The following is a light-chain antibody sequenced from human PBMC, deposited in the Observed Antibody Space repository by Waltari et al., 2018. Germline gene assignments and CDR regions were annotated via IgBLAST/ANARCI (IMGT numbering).Light chain of an antibody. V-gene: IGLV1-44*01. CDR1: SSNIGGNP. Sequence: QSVLTQPPSASGTPGQRVTISCSGSSSNIGGNPVNWYQQLPGTAPKLLIYNNERRPSGVPDRFSGSKSGTSASLAISGLQSEDEADYYCAAWDDSRNGPVFGGGTKLPVL. J-gene: IGLJ3*02. CDR2: NNE. CDR3: AAWDDSRNGPV.